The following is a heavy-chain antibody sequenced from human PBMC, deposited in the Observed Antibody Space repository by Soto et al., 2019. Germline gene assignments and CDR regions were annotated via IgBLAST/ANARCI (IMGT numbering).Heavy chain of an antibody. CDR2: IYYSGST. CDR3: SRKTTVTTSFDY. V-gene: IGHV4-31*03. CDR1: GGSISSGGYY. Sequence: QVQLQESGPGLVKPSQTLSLTCTVSGGSISSGGYYWSWIRQHPGKGLEWIGYIYYSGSTYSNPSLKSRGTISVDTSKNQFSLKLSSVTAADTAVYYCSRKTTVTTSFDYWGQGTLVTVSS. J-gene: IGHJ4*02. D-gene: IGHD4-17*01.